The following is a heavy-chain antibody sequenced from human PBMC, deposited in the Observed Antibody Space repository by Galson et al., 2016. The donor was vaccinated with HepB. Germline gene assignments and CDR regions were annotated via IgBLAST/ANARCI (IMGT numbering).Heavy chain of an antibody. CDR3: ARDLPDDSVEYFDVFDL. V-gene: IGHV3-11*01. D-gene: IGHD4-17*01. J-gene: IGHJ3*01. CDR2: ISSSGNSM. Sequence: SLRLSCATSGFTSSSVWMSWVRQAPGKGLEWISYISSSGNSMLYADSVRGRFTISRDNAEKSLYLQMSNLRAEDTAVYYCARDLPDDSVEYFDVFDLWGQGTMVTVSS. CDR1: GFTSSSVW.